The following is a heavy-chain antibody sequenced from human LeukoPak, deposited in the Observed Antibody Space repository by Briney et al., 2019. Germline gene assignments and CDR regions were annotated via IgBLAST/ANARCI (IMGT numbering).Heavy chain of an antibody. Sequence: GGSLRLSCAASGFTFSTYSMNWVRQAPGKGLEWVSSISSSSSYIYYADSVKGRFTISRDNAKNSLYLQMNSLRAEDTAVYYCARDQYGSGSYSRLDYWGQGTLVTVSS. CDR1: GFTFSTYS. CDR3: ARDQYGSGSYSRLDY. V-gene: IGHV3-21*01. D-gene: IGHD3-10*01. J-gene: IGHJ4*02. CDR2: ISSSSSYI.